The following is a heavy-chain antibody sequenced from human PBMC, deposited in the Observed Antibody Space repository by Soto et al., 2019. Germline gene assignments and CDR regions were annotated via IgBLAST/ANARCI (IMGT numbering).Heavy chain of an antibody. CDR1: RGSISTANW. CDR3: ARRGGGVVLTATTPFDY. J-gene: IGHJ4*02. Sequence: QVPLQESGPRLVRPSGTLSLNCTVSRGSISTANWGSWVRHPPGRGLEWIGEIYHSWSTNYNLSLKWRVTLSVDKSTIQFSLRLSSVTAADTAMYYCARRGGGVVLTATTPFDYWGQGTLVTVSS. CDR2: IYHSWST. D-gene: IGHD2-21*02. V-gene: IGHV4-4*02.